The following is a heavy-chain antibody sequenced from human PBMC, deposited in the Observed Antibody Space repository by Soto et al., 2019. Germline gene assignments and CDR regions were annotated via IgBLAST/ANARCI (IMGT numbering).Heavy chain of an antibody. CDR3: GKEAPYSSSSNPFDY. V-gene: IGHV3-30*18. CDR1: GFTFSSYG. J-gene: IGHJ4*02. D-gene: IGHD6-6*01. Sequence: QSVGSLRLSCAASGFTFSSYGMHWVRQAPGKGLEWVTGILYDGSDKYYAASVKGRFTISRDNSKNTLYLQMNSPRAEDTDVYYCGKEAPYSSSSNPFDYWGQGTLVTVSP. CDR2: ILYDGSDK.